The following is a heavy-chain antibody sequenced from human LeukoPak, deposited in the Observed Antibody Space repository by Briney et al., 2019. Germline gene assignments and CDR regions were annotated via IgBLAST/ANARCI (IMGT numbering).Heavy chain of an antibody. CDR1: GFTFSSYW. D-gene: IGHD3-10*01. CDR2: INSDGSST. J-gene: IGHJ4*02. V-gene: IGHV3-74*01. Sequence: GGSLRLSCAASGFTFSSYWMHWVRQAPGKGLVWVSRINSDGSSTSYAGSVKGRFTISRDNAKNTLYLQMNSLRAEDTAVYYCARGGSRYYYGSGSNVDFDYWGQGTLVTVSS. CDR3: ARGGSRYYYGSGSNVDFDY.